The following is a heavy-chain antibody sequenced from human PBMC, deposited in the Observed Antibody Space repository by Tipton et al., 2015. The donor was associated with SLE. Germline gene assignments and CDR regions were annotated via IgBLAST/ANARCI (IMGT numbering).Heavy chain of an antibody. Sequence: TLSLTCTVSGGSISSYYWSWIRQPPGKGLEWIGYIYYSGSTNYNPSLKSRVTISVDTSKNQFSLKLSSVTAADTAVYYCARGGRWGARMRLVMPDYWGQGTLVTVSS. CDR3: ARGGRWGARMRLVMPDY. V-gene: IGHV4-59*12. CDR1: GGSISSYY. D-gene: IGHD3-9*01. CDR2: IYYSGST. J-gene: IGHJ4*02.